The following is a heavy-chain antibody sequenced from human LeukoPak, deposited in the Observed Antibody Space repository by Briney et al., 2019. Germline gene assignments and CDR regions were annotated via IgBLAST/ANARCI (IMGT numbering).Heavy chain of an antibody. J-gene: IGHJ4*02. V-gene: IGHV1-2*02. Sequence: GASVKVSCKASGYTFTGYYMHWVRHAPGQGLEWMGWINPNSGGTNYAQKFQGRVTMTRDTSISTAYMELSRLRSDDTAVYYCARGGREYDYIWGSYRYSTFDYWGQGTLVTVSS. CDR2: INPNSGGT. CDR3: ARGGREYDYIWGSYRYSTFDY. CDR1: GYTFTGYY. D-gene: IGHD3-16*02.